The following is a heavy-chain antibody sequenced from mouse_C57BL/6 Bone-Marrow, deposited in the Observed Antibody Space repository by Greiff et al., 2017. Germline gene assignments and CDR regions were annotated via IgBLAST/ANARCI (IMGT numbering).Heavy chain of an antibody. CDR3: ARKPRGYFDV. J-gene: IGHJ1*03. D-gene: IGHD6-1*01. CDR2: IWSGGST. V-gene: IGHV2-2*01. Sequence: QVQLQQSGPGLVQPSQSLSITCTVSGFSLTSYGVHWVRQSPGKGLEWLGVIWSGGSTDYNAAFISRLSISKDNSKSQVFFKMNSLPADDTAIYYCARKPRGYFDVWGTGTTVTVTS. CDR1: GFSLTSYG.